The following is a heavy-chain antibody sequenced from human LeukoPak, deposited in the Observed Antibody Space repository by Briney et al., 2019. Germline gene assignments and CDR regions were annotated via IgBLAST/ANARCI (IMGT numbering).Heavy chain of an antibody. CDR1: GGSFSSYA. V-gene: IGHV1-69*04. J-gene: IGHJ4*02. CDR2: IIPILGIA. CDR3: AREWFGESVAFDY. D-gene: IGHD3-10*01. Sequence: SVKASCKAYGGSFSSYAISWVRQAPGQGLEWMGRIIPILGIANYAQKFQGRVTITADKSTSTAYMELSSLRSEDTAVYYCAREWFGESVAFDYWGQGTLVTVSS.